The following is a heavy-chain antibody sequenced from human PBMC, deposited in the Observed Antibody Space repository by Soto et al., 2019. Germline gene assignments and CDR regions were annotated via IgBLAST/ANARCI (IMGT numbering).Heavy chain of an antibody. J-gene: IGHJ6*02. CDR2: ISYDGSNR. D-gene: IGHD6-13*01. V-gene: IGHV3-30-3*01. CDR1: GFTFSSYA. CDR3: ARDKGSSWFNYYYGMDV. Sequence: GGSLRLSCAASGFTFSSYAMHGVRQAPGKGLEWVAVISYDGSNRYYADSVNGRFTISRDNSKNTLYLQMNSLRAEDTAVYYCARDKGSSWFNYYYGMDVWGQGTTVTVSS.